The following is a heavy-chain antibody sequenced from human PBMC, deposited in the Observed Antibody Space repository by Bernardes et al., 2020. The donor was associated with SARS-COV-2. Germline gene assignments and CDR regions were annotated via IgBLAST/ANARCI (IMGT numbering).Heavy chain of an antibody. V-gene: IGHV3-23*01. CDR2: ISGSGFTT. D-gene: IGHD1-26*01. Sequence: GGSLRLCCAGSRFTFSTYSMSWVRQAPGKGLEWVSAISGSGFTTHYADSVKGRFTISRDNSKNTLYLQMNSLRAEDTAAYYCAKGARYPDIWGRGTLVTVSS. CDR3: AKGARYPDI. CDR1: RFTFSTYS. J-gene: IGHJ2*01.